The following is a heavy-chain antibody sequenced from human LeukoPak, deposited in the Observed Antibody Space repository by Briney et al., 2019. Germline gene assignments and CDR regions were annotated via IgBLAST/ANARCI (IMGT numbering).Heavy chain of an antibody. Sequence: GASLQISCKGSGYSFTSYWIGWVRPLPGKGLEWMGIIYPGDSDTRYSPSFQGQVTISADKSISTAYLQWSSLKASDTAMHYCARRDSSSHPFDYWGQGTLVTVSS. CDR2: IYPGDSDT. D-gene: IGHD6-13*01. CDR3: ARRDSSSHPFDY. CDR1: GYSFTSYW. V-gene: IGHV5-51*01. J-gene: IGHJ4*02.